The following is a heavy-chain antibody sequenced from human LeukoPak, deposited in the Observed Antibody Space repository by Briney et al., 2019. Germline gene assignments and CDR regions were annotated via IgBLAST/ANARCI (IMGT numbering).Heavy chain of an antibody. D-gene: IGHD6-13*01. CDR3: ARLRYSSSWYEFYFDY. J-gene: IGHJ4*02. CDR1: GGSISSYY. V-gene: IGHV4-59*08. Sequence: SETLSLTCTVSGGSISSYYWSWIRQPPGKGLEWIGYIYYSGSTNYNPSLKSRVTISVDTSKNQFSLKLSSVTAADTAVYYCARLRYSSSWYEFYFDYWGQGTLVTVSS. CDR2: IYYSGST.